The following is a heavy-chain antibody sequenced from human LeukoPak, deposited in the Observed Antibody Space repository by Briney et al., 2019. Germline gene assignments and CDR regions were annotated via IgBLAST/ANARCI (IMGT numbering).Heavy chain of an antibody. CDR2: IKQDGSEK. CDR1: GFTFRSYW. V-gene: IGHV3-7*01. CDR3: ASDRDYYDSSGYLFDY. Sequence: AGGSLRLSCAASGFTFRSYWMSWVRQAPGKGLEWVVNIKQDGSEKYYVDSVKGRFTISRDNAKNSLYLQMNSLRAEDTAVYYCASDRDYYDSSGYLFDYWGQGTLVTVSS. D-gene: IGHD3-22*01. J-gene: IGHJ4*02.